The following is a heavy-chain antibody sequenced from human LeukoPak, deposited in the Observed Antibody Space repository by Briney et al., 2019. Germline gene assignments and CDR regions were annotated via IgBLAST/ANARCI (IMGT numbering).Heavy chain of an antibody. CDR3: AKDEYCSGGSCYPEYFQH. CDR1: GFTFSSYA. V-gene: IGHV3-23*01. Sequence: PGGSLRLSCAAPGFTFSSYAMSWVRQAPGKGLEWVSAISGSGGSTYYADSVKGRFTISRDTSKNTLYLKMNSLRAEDTAVYYCAKDEYCSGGSCYPEYFQHWGQGTLVTVSS. D-gene: IGHD2-15*01. J-gene: IGHJ1*01. CDR2: ISGSGGST.